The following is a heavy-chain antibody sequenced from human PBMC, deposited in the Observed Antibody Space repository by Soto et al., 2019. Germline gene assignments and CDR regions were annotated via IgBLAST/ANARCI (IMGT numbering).Heavy chain of an antibody. Sequence: LRLSCAASGFTFSNAWMSWARQAPGKGLEWVGRIKSKTDGGTTDYAAPVKGRFTISRDDSKNTLYLQMNSLKTEDTAVYYCTTELLWFGELLGSYYYYGMDVWGQGTTVTVSS. J-gene: IGHJ6*02. D-gene: IGHD3-10*01. CDR3: TTELLWFGELLGSYYYYGMDV. CDR2: IKSKTDGGTT. V-gene: IGHV3-15*01. CDR1: GFTFSNAW.